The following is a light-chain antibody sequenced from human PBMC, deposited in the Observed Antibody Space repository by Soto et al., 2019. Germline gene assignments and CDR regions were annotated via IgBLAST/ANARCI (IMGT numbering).Light chain of an antibody. CDR1: QRVLYRSNNKNS. Sequence: DIVMTQSPDSLAVSLGERATINCKSSQRVLYRSNNKNSLAWYQQKPGQPPKLLIYWASKRESEVSDRFSGRGSGTDFTLTISRLQAEDVAVYNCQQYYSTLWTFGQGTKVEIK. J-gene: IGKJ1*01. CDR2: WAS. V-gene: IGKV4-1*01. CDR3: QQYYSTLWT.